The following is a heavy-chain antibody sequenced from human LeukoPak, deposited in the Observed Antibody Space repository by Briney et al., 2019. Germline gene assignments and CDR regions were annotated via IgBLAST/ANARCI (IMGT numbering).Heavy chain of an antibody. Sequence: GGSLRLSCLVSGFSLSMYWMTWVRQAPGKGLEWLANIKQDGSEEYYADSVKGRFTISRDNARNSLYLQMNSLRAEDTALYYCARWDSGNYYGIGDWGQGTLVTVSS. J-gene: IGHJ4*02. D-gene: IGHD1-26*01. CDR2: IKQDGSEE. CDR1: GFSLSMYW. V-gene: IGHV3-7*01. CDR3: ARWDSGNYYGIGD.